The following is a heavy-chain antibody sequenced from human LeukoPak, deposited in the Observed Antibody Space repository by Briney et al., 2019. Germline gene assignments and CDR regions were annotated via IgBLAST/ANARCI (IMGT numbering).Heavy chain of an antibody. CDR3: ARDERTFSSSWSPFDY. CDR1: GGSISSSSYY. D-gene: IGHD6-13*01. Sequence: SETLSLTCTVSGGSISSSSYYWGWIRQPPGKGLEWIGSIYYSGSTYYNPSLKSRVTISLDTSKNQFSLKLNSVTAADTAVYYCARDERTFSSSWSPFDYWGQGTLVTVSS. V-gene: IGHV4-39*07. J-gene: IGHJ4*02. CDR2: IYYSGST.